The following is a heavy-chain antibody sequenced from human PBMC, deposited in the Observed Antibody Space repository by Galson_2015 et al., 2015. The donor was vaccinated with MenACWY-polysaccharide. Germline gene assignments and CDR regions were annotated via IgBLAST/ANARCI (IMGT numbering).Heavy chain of an antibody. J-gene: IGHJ4*02. CDR3: ARDLQVVATTN. V-gene: IGHV3-21*01. D-gene: IGHD5-12*01. Sequence: LRLSCPASGFTFSSYSMNWVRQAPGKRLEWVSSISSSSSYIYYADSVKGRFTISRDNAKNSLYLQMNSLRAEDTAVYYCARDLQVVATTNWGQGTLVTVSS. CDR1: GFTFSSYS. CDR2: ISSSSSYI.